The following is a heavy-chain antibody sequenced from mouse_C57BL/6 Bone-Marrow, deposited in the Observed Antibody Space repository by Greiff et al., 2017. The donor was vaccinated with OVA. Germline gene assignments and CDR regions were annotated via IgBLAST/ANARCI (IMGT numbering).Heavy chain of an antibody. CDR1: GFTFSDYG. J-gene: IGHJ3*01. Sequence: EVQRVASGGGLVQPGGSLKLSCAASGFTFSDYGMAWVRQAPRKGPEWVAFISNLAYSIYYADTVTGRFTISREKSKNTLYLEMSSLRSEDTAMYYCARQGSNYVGFAYWGQGTLVTVSA. V-gene: IGHV5-15*01. D-gene: IGHD2-5*01. CDR2: ISNLAYSI. CDR3: ARQGSNYVGFAY.